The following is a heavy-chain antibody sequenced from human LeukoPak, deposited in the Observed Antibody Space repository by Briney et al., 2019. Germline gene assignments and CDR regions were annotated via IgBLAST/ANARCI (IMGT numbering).Heavy chain of an antibody. V-gene: IGHV3-9*01. CDR3: AKDFDARIYYCGMDV. J-gene: IGHJ6*02. Sequence: PGGSLRLSCAASGFTFDDYDMHWVRPAPGKGLGWVSGISWNSGSIGYADSVKGRFTISRDNAKNSLYTQMNNLRAEDTALYYCAKDFDARIYYCGMDVWGQGTTAIVSS. CDR2: ISWNSGSI. CDR1: GFTFDDYD.